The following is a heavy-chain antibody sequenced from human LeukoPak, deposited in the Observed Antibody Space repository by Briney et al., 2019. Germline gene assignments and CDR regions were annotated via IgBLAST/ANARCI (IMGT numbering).Heavy chain of an antibody. CDR1: GFTFSSYA. Sequence: PGGSLRLSCAASGFTFSSYATSWVRQAPGKGLEWVSAISGSGGSTYYADSVKGRFTISRDNSKNTLYLHMNSLRAEDTAVYYCAKHRSSRGYFDYWGQGTLVTVSS. V-gene: IGHV3-23*01. D-gene: IGHD2-2*01. CDR3: AKHRSSRGYFDY. J-gene: IGHJ4*02. CDR2: ISGSGGST.